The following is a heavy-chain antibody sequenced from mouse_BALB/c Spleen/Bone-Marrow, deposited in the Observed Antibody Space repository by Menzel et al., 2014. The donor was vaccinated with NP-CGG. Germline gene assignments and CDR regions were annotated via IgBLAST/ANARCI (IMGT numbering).Heavy chain of an antibody. CDR3: ARFYYGSNYAMDY. J-gene: IGHJ4*01. V-gene: IGHV1-18*01. CDR1: GYSFTGYT. D-gene: IGHD1-1*01. Sequence: VLLKQSGPELVKPGASMKISCKASGYSFTGYTMNWVKQSHGKNLEWIGLINPYNGVINYNQKFKGKATFTVDKSSSTAYMELLSLTSEDSAVYYCARFYYGSNYAMDYWGQGTSVTVSS. CDR2: INPYNGVI.